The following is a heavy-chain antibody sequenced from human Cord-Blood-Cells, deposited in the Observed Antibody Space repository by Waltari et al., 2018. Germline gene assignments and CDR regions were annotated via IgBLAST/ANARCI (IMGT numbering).Heavy chain of an antibody. CDR1: GGSISSSRYY. J-gene: IGHJ4*02. V-gene: IGHV4-39*01. CDR2: IYYRGST. Sequence: QLQLQESGPGLVKPSETLSLTCTVSGGSISSSRYYWGWLRRPPGKGLAWIGSIYYRGSTYYNPSLKSRVTISVDTSKNQFSLKLSSVTAADTAVYYCARPIYGSVFPFDYWGQGTLVTVSS. D-gene: IGHD3-10*01. CDR3: ARPIYGSVFPFDY.